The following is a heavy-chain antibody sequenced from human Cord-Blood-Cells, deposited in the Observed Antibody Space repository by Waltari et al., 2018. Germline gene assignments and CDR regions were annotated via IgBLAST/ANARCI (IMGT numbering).Heavy chain of an antibody. CDR3: ARVFQLGSHFDY. CDR2: IKQDGSEK. J-gene: IGHJ4*02. V-gene: IGHV3-7*01. D-gene: IGHD7-27*01. Sequence: EVQLVESGGGLVQPGGSLRLSCAAPGFTFSSYWMSWARQAPGKGLEWVANIKQDGSEKYYVDSVKGRFTISRDNAKNSLYLQMNSLRAEDTAVYYCARVFQLGSHFDYWGQGTLVTVSS. CDR1: GFTFSSYW.